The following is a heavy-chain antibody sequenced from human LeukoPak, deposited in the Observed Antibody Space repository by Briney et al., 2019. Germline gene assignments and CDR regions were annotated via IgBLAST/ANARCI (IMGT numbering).Heavy chain of an antibody. CDR2: ISSSSSYI. D-gene: IGHD2-15*01. CDR1: GLTFNYYS. V-gene: IGHV3-21*01. CDR3: ARDSDLHCSGGSCTNFDY. Sequence: GGSLRLSCTASGLTFNYYSMNWVRQVPGKGLQWVSSISSSSSYIYYSDSVKGRFTISRDNAENSLFLQMNSLRVEDTAVYYCARDSDLHCSGGSCTNFDYWGQGTLVTVSS. J-gene: IGHJ4*02.